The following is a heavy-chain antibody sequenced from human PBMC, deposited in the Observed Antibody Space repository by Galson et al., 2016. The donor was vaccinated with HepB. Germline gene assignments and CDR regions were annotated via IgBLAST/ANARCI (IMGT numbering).Heavy chain of an antibody. CDR3: AKDVGAVLFDY. Sequence: SLRLSCAASGFTFSSYAMYWVRQAPGKGLEWVSTINDGGGNRHYADPVKGRFTISRDNSNNMLYLQMNSLRVDDTAIYYCAKDVGAVLFDYWGHGSLVTVSS. CDR2: INDGGGNR. D-gene: IGHD1-26*01. J-gene: IGHJ4*01. CDR1: GFTFSSYA. V-gene: IGHV3-23*01.